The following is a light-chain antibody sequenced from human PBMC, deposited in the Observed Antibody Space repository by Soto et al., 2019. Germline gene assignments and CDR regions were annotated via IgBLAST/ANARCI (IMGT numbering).Light chain of an antibody. CDR2: EVT. Sequence: QSVPTQPASVSGSPGQSITISCTGTNSDVGAFNYVSWYQLHPGKAPKLLIYEVTNRPSGVSNRFSGSKSGNTASLTISGLQAEDEADYYCSSFTRSSTLVFGGGTKVTVL. J-gene: IGLJ2*01. CDR1: NSDVGAFNY. V-gene: IGLV2-14*01. CDR3: SSFTRSSTLV.